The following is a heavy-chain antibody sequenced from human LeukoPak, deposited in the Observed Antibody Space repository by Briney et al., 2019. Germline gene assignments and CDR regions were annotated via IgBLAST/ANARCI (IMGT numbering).Heavy chain of an antibody. J-gene: IGHJ3*02. V-gene: IGHV4-59*01. Sequence: SETLSLTCSVSDGSINSYYWNWIRRPPGKGLEWIGYIYYNGNTNYSPSLKSRVTMSVDTSKNQFSLRLRSLTAADTAVYYCARENRHLDAFDIWGQGTMVTVSS. CDR2: IYYNGNT. CDR1: DGSINSYY. D-gene: IGHD1-14*01. CDR3: ARENRHLDAFDI.